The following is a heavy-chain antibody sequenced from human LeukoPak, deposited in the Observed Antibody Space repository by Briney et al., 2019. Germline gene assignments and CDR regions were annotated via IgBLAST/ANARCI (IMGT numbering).Heavy chain of an antibody. Sequence: GGPLRLSCAASGFTFSSYSMNWVRQAPGKGLEWVSSISSSSNYIYYSDSVKGRFTISRDNAKDSLYLQMNSLRAEDTAVYYCARSSDAFDIWGQGTLVTVSS. D-gene: IGHD6-6*01. CDR3: ARSSDAFDI. V-gene: IGHV3-21*01. J-gene: IGHJ3*02. CDR2: ISSSSNYI. CDR1: GFTFSSYS.